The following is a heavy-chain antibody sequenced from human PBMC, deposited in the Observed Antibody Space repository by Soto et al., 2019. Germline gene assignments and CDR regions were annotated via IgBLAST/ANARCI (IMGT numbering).Heavy chain of an antibody. CDR1: GASISSTSDY. V-gene: IGHV4-39*01. D-gene: IGHD3-3*02. Sequence: SETLSLTCAVSGASISSTSDYWGWIRQPPGKGLEWSGSIYYSGSTYYNPSLKSRVTISEDTSKNQVSLKLSSVTAADTAVYYCASPKIAFYNWFDPWGQGTLVTVSS. CDR3: ASPKIAFYNWFDP. J-gene: IGHJ5*02. CDR2: IYYSGST.